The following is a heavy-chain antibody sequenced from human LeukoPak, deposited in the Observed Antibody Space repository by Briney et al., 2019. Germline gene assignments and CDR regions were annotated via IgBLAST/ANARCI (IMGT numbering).Heavy chain of an antibody. V-gene: IGHV1-24*01. D-gene: IGHD4-17*01. CDR1: GYTLTELS. CDR2: FDPEDGET. Sequence: WASVKVSCKVSGYTLTELSMHWVRQAPGKGLEWMGGFDPEDGETTYAQKFQGRVTMTEDTSTDTAYMELSSLRSEDTAVYYCATVETTVTTFDYWGQGTLVTVSS. CDR3: ATVETTVTTFDY. J-gene: IGHJ4*02.